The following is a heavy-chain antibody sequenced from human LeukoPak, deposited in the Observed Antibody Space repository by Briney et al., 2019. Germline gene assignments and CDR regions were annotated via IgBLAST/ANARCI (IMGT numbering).Heavy chain of an antibody. CDR2: ISGSGGST. J-gene: IGHJ4*02. V-gene: IGHV3-23*01. CDR1: GLTFTNYA. CDR3: AKVRYDSSGYQSPYFDY. D-gene: IGHD3-22*01. Sequence: PGGSLRLSCAASGLTFTNYAMSWVRQAPGKGLEWVSVISGSGGSTYYADSVKGRFTISRDNSKNTLYLQMNSLRAEDTAVYYCAKVRYDSSGYQSPYFDYWGQGTLVTVSS.